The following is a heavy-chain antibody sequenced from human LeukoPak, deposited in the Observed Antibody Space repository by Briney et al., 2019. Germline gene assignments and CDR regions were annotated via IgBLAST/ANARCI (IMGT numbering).Heavy chain of an antibody. V-gene: IGHV1-2*02. D-gene: IGHD1-14*01. CDR3: GTGNTAAPRD. CDR1: GYTFTGYY. J-gene: IGHJ4*02. Sequence: ASVKVSCKASGYTFTGYYVHWVRQAPGQGREWMGSIINNSGDTDYAQKFEGSVTTTSNKSTSTAYMELSRLRSDDTAVYYYGTGNTAAPRDWGQGTLVTVSS. CDR2: IINNSGDT.